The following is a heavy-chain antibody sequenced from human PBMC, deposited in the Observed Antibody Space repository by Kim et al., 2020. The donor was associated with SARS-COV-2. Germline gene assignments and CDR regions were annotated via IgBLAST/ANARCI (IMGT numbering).Heavy chain of an antibody. CDR1: GYTFINYP. V-gene: IGHV1-3*04. J-gene: IGHJ4*02. CDR2: INTGNSDT. Sequence: ASVKVSCKASGYTFINYPMHWVRQAPGQSLEWMGWINTGNSDTKYSQNFQGRVTFTMDTSASTVYMELNSLRSEDTAQYYCAIDSNGWCGYWGQGTLVTVSS. CDR3: AIDSNGWCGY. D-gene: IGHD6-19*01.